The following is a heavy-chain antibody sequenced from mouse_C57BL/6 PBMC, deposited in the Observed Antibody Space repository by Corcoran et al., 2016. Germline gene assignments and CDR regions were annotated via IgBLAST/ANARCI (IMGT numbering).Heavy chain of an antibody. CDR2: INPYNGGT. J-gene: IGHJ3*01. Sequence: EVQLQQSGPVLVKPGASVKMSCKASGYTFTDYYMNWVKQSHGKSLEWIGVINPYNGGTSYNQKFKGKATLTVDKSSSTAYMELNSLTSEDSAVYYCARSGLNFDYWGQGTLVTVSA. V-gene: IGHV1-19*01. D-gene: IGHD1-3*01. CDR1: GYTFTDYY. CDR3: ARSGLNFDY.